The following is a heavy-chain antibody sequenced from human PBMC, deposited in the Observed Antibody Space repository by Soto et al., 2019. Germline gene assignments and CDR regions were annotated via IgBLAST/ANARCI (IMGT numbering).Heavy chain of an antibody. CDR2: IVGSGGST. CDR1: GFTFSNYA. CDR3: AKFGESFPDASGLGMDV. D-gene: IGHD3-10*01. J-gene: IGHJ6*02. V-gene: IGHV3-23*01. Sequence: PGGSLRLSCTASGFTFSNYALTWVRQAPGKGLEWVAAIVGSGGSTYDADSVKGRFTISRDNSKSTLFLQMNNLRAEDAAVYYCAKFGESFPDASGLGMDVCGQGTTLTVSS.